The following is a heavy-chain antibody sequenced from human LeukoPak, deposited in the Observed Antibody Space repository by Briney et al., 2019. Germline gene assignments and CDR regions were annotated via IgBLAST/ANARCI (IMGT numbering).Heavy chain of an antibody. CDR1: GDSIRNYF. CDR3: ARHWSSSSEFHH. D-gene: IGHD6-6*01. Sequence: SETLSLTCTASGDSIRNYFWSWVRQPPRKGLEWIGYTYYGGSSNYNPSLKSRVTISVDTSKNQFSLRLTSVTAADTAVYYCARHWSSSSEFHHWGQGTLVTVSS. J-gene: IGHJ4*02. V-gene: IGHV4-59*08. CDR2: TYYGGSS.